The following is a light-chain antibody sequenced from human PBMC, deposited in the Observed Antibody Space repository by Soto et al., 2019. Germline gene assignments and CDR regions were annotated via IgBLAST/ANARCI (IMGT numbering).Light chain of an antibody. Sequence: QSVLAQPPSVSGAPGRKVTISCTGSSSNIGAGYDLHWYQQLPGTAPKLLLYGNSNRPSGVPDRFSGSKSGTSASLAITGLQAEDEADYYCQSYDSSLSAYVFGTGTKVTAL. V-gene: IGLV1-40*01. J-gene: IGLJ1*01. CDR3: QSYDSSLSAYV. CDR1: SSNIGAGYD. CDR2: GNS.